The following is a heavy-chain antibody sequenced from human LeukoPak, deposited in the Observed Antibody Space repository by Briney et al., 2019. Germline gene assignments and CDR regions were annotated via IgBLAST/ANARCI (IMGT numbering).Heavy chain of an antibody. D-gene: IGHD3-10*01. CDR1: GFTFSIHW. J-gene: IGHJ3*02. V-gene: IGHV3-7*01. CDR3: ARDLLYYYGSGRSI. Sequence: GGSLRLSCAASGFTFSIHWMPWFRQAPGKGLEWVATIKPDGNDKYLVDSVKGRFTISRDNAKNSLYLQMNSLRAEDTAVYYCARDLLYYYGSGRSIWGQGTMVTVSS. CDR2: IKPDGNDK.